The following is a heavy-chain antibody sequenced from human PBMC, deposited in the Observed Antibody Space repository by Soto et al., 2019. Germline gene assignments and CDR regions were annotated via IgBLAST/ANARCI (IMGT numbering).Heavy chain of an antibody. CDR2: ISASGGST. Sequence: GGSLRLSCAASGFTFSSYAMSWVRQAPGKGLEWVSAISASGGSTYYADSVKGRFTISRDISRNTLFLQMDSLRAEDTAVYYCAKYGGRYTSSGYFDYWGQGT. D-gene: IGHD3-22*01. CDR1: GFTFSSYA. CDR3: AKYGGRYTSSGYFDY. V-gene: IGHV3-23*01. J-gene: IGHJ4*02.